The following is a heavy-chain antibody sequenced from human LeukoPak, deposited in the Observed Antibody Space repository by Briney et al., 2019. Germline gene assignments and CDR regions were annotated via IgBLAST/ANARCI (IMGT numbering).Heavy chain of an antibody. J-gene: IGHJ4*02. CDR3: TTDHDSGSYYYFDY. CDR1: GFTFSNAW. Sequence: GGSLRLSCAASGFTFSNAWMSWVRQAPGKGLEWVGRIKSKTDGGTTDYAAPVKGRFTISRDDSKNTLYLQMNSLKTEDTAVYYCTTDHDSGSYYYFDYWGKGTLVTVSS. CDR2: IKSKTDGGTT. D-gene: IGHD1-26*01. V-gene: IGHV3-15*01.